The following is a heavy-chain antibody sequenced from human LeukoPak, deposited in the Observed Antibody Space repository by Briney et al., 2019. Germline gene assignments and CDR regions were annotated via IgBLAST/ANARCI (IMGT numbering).Heavy chain of an antibody. CDR3: ARGTYCSNTTCYPLGVFDV. CDR1: GFIFSTYS. Sequence: GGSLRLSCEASGFIFSTYSMHWVRQAPGKGLEWVSFISSGSSTIYDADSVKGRFTISRDNAKNSLSLQMDSLRAEDTAVYYCARGTYCSNTTCYPLGVFDVWGQGTMVTVSS. J-gene: IGHJ3*01. V-gene: IGHV3-48*01. CDR2: ISSGSSTI. D-gene: IGHD2-2*01.